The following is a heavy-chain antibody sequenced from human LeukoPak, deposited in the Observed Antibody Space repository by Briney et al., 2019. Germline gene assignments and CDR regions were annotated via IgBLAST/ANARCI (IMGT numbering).Heavy chain of an antibody. V-gene: IGHV1-69*11. J-gene: IGHJ4*02. CDR3: ARDRRAAGGFFSPEY. D-gene: IGHD6-13*01. CDR1: GGTFSSYA. CDR2: VIPILATE. Sequence: SVKVSCKASGGTFSSYAFSWVRQAPGQGLEWMGRVIPILATEFYAQKVQDRLTITADPSTSTAYMELSSLRSDDTAVYYCARDRRAAGGFFSPEYWGQGTQVTVSS.